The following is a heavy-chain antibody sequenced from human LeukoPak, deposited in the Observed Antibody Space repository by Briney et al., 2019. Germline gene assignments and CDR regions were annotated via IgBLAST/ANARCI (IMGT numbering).Heavy chain of an antibody. Sequence: GGSLRLSCAASGFTFSSYAMSWVRQAPGKGLEWVSAISGSGGSTYYADSVKGRFTISRDNSKNTLYLQMNSLRAEDTAVYYCAKNLVYERQLSSLVRTFDYWGQGTLVTVSS. CDR2: ISGSGGST. D-gene: IGHD6-6*01. CDR3: AKNLVYERQLSSLVRTFDY. CDR1: GFTFSSYA. V-gene: IGHV3-23*01. J-gene: IGHJ4*02.